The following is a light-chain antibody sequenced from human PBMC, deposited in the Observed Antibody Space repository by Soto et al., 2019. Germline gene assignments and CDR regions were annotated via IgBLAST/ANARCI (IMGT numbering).Light chain of an antibody. CDR1: QSILSSSNNKNY. Sequence: DIVMTQSPDSLAASLGERATITCKSSQSILSSSNNKNYLAWYQQKPGQPPKLLISWASARGSGVPDRFSGSGSGTDFTLTVSSLQAEDVAVYYCQQHYDTPLTFGPGTKVEIK. CDR2: WAS. CDR3: QQHYDTPLT. J-gene: IGKJ3*01. V-gene: IGKV4-1*01.